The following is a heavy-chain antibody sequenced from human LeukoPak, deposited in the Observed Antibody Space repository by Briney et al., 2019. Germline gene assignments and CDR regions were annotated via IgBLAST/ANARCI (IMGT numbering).Heavy chain of an antibody. CDR2: ISWNSGSI. J-gene: IGHJ3*02. D-gene: IGHD3-22*01. Sequence: GRSLRHSCAASGFTFDDYAMHWVRQAPGKGLEWVSGISWNSGSIGYADSVKGRFTISRDNAKNSLYLQMNSLRAEDTALYYCAKELYYYDSSGQGDAFDIWGQGTMVTVSS. CDR3: AKELYYYDSSGQGDAFDI. V-gene: IGHV3-9*01. CDR1: GFTFDDYA.